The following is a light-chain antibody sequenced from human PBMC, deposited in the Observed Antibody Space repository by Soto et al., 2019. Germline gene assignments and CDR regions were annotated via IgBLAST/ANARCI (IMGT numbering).Light chain of an antibody. CDR1: NSNIGNNY. Sequence: QSVLTQPHSASGTPGQKVTISCSGNNSNIGNNYVYWYQQLPGMAPKLLIYRSDLRPSGVPDRFSGSKSGTSASLAISGLRSEDEGDYYCAAWDDSLTRVFGGGTKLTVL. CDR3: AAWDDSLTRV. V-gene: IGLV1-47*01. J-gene: IGLJ2*01. CDR2: RSD.